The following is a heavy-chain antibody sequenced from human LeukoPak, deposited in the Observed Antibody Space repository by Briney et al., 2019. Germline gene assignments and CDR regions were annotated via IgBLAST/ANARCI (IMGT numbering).Heavy chain of an antibody. D-gene: IGHD3-22*01. CDR2: IIPILGIA. CDR3: ARDLGYYYDSSGYREYFQH. J-gene: IGHJ1*01. Sequence: ASVTVSCKASGGTFSSYTISWVRQAPGQGLEGMGRIIPILGIANYAQKFQGRVTITADKSTSTAYMELSSLRSEDTAVYYCARDLGYYYDSSGYREYFQHWGQGTLVTVSS. V-gene: IGHV1-69*04. CDR1: GGTFSSYT.